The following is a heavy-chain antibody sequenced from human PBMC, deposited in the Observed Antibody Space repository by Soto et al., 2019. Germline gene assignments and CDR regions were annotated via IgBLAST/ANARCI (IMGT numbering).Heavy chain of an antibody. CDR3: AIGGGITMVRGVCAFDI. CDR1: GGSISSGGYY. Sequence: SETLSLTCTVSGGSISSGGYYWSWIRQHPGKGLEWIGYIYYSGSTYYNPSLKSRVTISVDTSKNQFSLKLSSVTAADTAVYYFAIGGGITMVRGVCAFDIWGQGTMVTVSS. J-gene: IGHJ3*02. D-gene: IGHD3-10*01. V-gene: IGHV4-31*03. CDR2: IYYSGST.